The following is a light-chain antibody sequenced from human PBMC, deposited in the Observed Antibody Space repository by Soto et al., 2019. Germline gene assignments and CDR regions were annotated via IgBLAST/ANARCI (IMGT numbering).Light chain of an antibody. CDR1: QSVSYSSNNKNY. J-gene: IGKJ2*01. CDR3: QQFYRTPPT. V-gene: IGKV4-1*01. Sequence: DIVMTQSPDSLAVSLGERATINCKSSQSVSYSSNNKNYLAWYQQKAGQPPKLLIYWASTRESGVPDRFSGSGSGTDFTLTISNLQAEDVAVYYCQQFYRTPPTFGQGTKLEI. CDR2: WAS.